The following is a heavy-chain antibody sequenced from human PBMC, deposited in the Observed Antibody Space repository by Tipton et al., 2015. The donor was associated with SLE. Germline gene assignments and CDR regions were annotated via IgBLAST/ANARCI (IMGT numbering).Heavy chain of an antibody. CDR2: IRYDGSNK. J-gene: IGHJ4*02. Sequence: SLRLSCAASGFTFSSYGMHWVRQAPGKGLEWVAFIRYDGSNKYYADSVKGRFTISRDNSKNTLYLQMNSLRAEDTAVYYCAKSLTYYYDSSGLLGYWGQGTLVTVSS. CDR1: GFTFSSYG. CDR3: AKSLTYYYDSSGLLGY. D-gene: IGHD3-22*01. V-gene: IGHV3-30*02.